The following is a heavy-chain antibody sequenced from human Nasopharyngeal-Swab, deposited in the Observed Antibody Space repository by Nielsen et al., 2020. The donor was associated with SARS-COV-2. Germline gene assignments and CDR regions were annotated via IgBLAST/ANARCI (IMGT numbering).Heavy chain of an antibody. CDR3: ARAEIAVADAEYFQH. D-gene: IGHD6-19*01. CDR2: IYYSESA. J-gene: IGHJ1*01. V-gene: IGHV4-39*07. Sequence: RQAPGKGLEWIGNIYYSESAYYNPSLKSRVTISVDTSKNQFSLNLISVTAADAAVYYCARAEIAVADAEYFQHWGQGTLVTVSS.